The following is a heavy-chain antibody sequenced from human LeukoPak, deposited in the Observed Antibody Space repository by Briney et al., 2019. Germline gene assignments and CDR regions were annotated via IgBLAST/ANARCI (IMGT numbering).Heavy chain of an antibody. V-gene: IGHV3-13*01. CDR2: IGTAGDT. J-gene: IGHJ6*02. D-gene: IGHD6-19*01. CDR1: GFTFSSYD. Sequence: GGSLRPSCAASGFTFSSYDMHWVRQATGKGLEWVSAIGTAGDTYYPGSVKGRFTISRENAKNSLYLQMNSLRAGDTAVYYCARGLRSGIAVAGSGMDVWGQGTTVTVSS. CDR3: ARGLRSGIAVAGSGMDV.